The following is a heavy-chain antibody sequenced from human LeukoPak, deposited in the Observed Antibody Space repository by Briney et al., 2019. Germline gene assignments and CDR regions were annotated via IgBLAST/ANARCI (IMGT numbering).Heavy chain of an antibody. Sequence: GGSLRLSCAASGFTFSSYAMSWVRQAPGKGLEWVSAISGSGGSTYYADSVQGRFTISRDASKNTLFLQMNSLRADDTAVYYCARKTDSSGSGDYWGQGTLVTVSS. J-gene: IGHJ4*02. CDR2: ISGSGGST. CDR1: GFTFSSYA. D-gene: IGHD3-22*01. CDR3: ARKTDSSGSGDY. V-gene: IGHV3-23*01.